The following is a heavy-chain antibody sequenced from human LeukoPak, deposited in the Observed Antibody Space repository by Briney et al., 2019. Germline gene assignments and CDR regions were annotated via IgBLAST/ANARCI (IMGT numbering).Heavy chain of an antibody. J-gene: IGHJ3*02. Sequence: SQTLSLTCTVSGGSISSGSYYWSWIRQPAGKGLEWIGRIYTSGSTNYNPSLKSRVTISVDTSKNQFSLKLSSVTAADTAVYYCARGWLRRNDAFDIWGQGTMVTVSS. CDR3: ARGWLRRNDAFDI. CDR1: GGSISSGSYY. CDR2: IYTSGST. V-gene: IGHV4-61*02. D-gene: IGHD5-12*01.